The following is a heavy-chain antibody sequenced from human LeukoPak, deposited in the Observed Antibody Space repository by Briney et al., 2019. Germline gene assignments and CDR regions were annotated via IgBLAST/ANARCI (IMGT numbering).Heavy chain of an antibody. D-gene: IGHD3-10*01. CDR3: AKELKHDYASGSYWRVALFDP. CDR1: GLTFSSYG. CDR2: VSYDGSAK. Sequence: PGRSLRLSCAASGLTFSSYGMHWVRQAPGKGLEWVAFVSYDGSAKYLADSVKGRFTMSRDNSKNTLYLQMSSLRVADTAVYYCAKELKHDYASGSYWRVALFDPWGQGTLVTVSS. J-gene: IGHJ5*02. V-gene: IGHV3-30*18.